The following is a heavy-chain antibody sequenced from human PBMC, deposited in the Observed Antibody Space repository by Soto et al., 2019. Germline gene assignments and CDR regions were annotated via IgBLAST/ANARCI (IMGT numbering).Heavy chain of an antibody. Sequence: VASVKVSCKASGYTFTGYYMHWVRQASGQGLEWMGWINPNSGGTNYAQKFQGWVTMTRDTSISTAYMELSRLRSDDTAVYYCAREGSSHTIFGVVIVHYGMDVWGQGTTVTVSS. J-gene: IGHJ6*02. D-gene: IGHD3-3*01. CDR2: INPNSGGT. CDR3: AREGSSHTIFGVVIVHYGMDV. V-gene: IGHV1-2*04. CDR1: GYTFTGYY.